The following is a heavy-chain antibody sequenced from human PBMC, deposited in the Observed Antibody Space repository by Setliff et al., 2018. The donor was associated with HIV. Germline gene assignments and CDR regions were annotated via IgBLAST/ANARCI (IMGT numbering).Heavy chain of an antibody. V-gene: IGHV3-48*03. CDR3: AAQGVL. Sequence: LRLSCAASGFTFDDYAMHWVRQAPGKGLEWLSYISSSGTTTYYADSVKGRFTISRDNAKNSVLLQMNSLRVEDTAVYFCAAQGVLWGQGTQVTVSS. CDR1: GFTFDDYA. CDR2: ISSSGTTT. J-gene: IGHJ4*02.